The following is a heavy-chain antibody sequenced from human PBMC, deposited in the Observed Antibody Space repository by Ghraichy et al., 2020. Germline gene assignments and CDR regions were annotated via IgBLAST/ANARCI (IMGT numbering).Heavy chain of an antibody. CDR3: ASPSPLVQYHY. Sequence: GGSLRHSCAASGFTFSSYWMHWVRQAPGKGLVWVSRINSDGSSTSYADSVKGRFTISRDNAKNTLYLQMNSLRAEDTAVYYCASPSPLVQYHYWGQGTLVTVSS. J-gene: IGHJ4*02. CDR1: GFTFSSYW. V-gene: IGHV3-74*01. CDR2: INSDGSST. D-gene: IGHD4-11*01.